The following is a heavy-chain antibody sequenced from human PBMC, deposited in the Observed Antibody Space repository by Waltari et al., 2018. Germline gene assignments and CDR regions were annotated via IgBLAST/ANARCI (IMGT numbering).Heavy chain of an antibody. CDR1: GGTFSSYA. Sequence: QVQLVQSGAEVKKPGSSVKVSCKASGGTFSSYAISWVRQAPGQGLEWMGRIIPIFGTANYAQKVQARVTITADKSTSTAYMELSSLRSEDTAVYYCARARASGAVHYGMDVWGQGTTVTVSS. CDR3: ARARASGAVHYGMDV. J-gene: IGHJ6*02. V-gene: IGHV1-69*08. CDR2: IIPIFGTA. D-gene: IGHD1-26*01.